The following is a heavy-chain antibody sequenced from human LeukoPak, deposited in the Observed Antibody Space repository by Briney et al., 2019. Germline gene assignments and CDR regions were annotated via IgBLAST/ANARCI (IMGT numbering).Heavy chain of an antibody. D-gene: IGHD1-1*01. Sequence: GGSLRLSCAASGFTFSGSAMHWVRQASGKGLEWVGRIRSKAHSYATAYAASVKGRFTISREDSKNTAYLQMNSLKSEDTAVYYCTAANTGSGDWYFDLWGRGTLVTVSS. CDR2: IRSKAHSYAT. CDR3: TAANTGSGDWYFDL. CDR1: GFTFSGSA. J-gene: IGHJ2*01. V-gene: IGHV3-73*01.